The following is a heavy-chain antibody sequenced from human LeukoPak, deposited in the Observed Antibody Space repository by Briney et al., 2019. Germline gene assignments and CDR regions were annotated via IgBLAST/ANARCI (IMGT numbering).Heavy chain of an antibody. CDR2: IDTSSSVV. D-gene: IGHD7-27*01. Sequence: PGGSLRLSCAASAFTFSDFSMSWVRQGPGKGLEWISYIDTSSSVVYYANSVMGRFTVTRDNAKNSLYLQMNGLRDEDTAVYYCAKEDDSWGPNNLDLWGQGTMVTVSS. J-gene: IGHJ3*01. V-gene: IGHV3-48*02. CDR3: AKEDDSWGPNNLDL. CDR1: AFTFSDFS.